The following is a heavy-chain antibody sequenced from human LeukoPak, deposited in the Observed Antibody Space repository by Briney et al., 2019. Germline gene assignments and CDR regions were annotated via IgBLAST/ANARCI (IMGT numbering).Heavy chain of an antibody. J-gene: IGHJ3*02. CDR1: GFTFDDYA. CDR2: ISWNSGSI. V-gene: IGHV3-9*01. Sequence: GGSLRLSCAASGFTFDDYAMHWVRQAPGKGLEWVSGISWNSGSIGYADSVKGRFTISRDNAKNSLYLQMNSLRAEDTALYYCAKGEGLWFGEVGHAFDIWGQGTMVTVSS. CDR3: AKGEGLWFGEVGHAFDI. D-gene: IGHD3-10*01.